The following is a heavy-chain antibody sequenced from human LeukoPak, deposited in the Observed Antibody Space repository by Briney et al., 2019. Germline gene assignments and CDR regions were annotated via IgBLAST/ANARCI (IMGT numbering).Heavy chain of an antibody. CDR1: GFTLSRHA. J-gene: IGHJ1*01. Sequence: GGSLRLSCAASGFTLSRHAMHWVRQAPGKGLEFVSAISSNGGSTYYANSVKGRFTISRDNSKNTLYLQMNSLRAEDTAVYYCAKDRRGYCSSTSCHHEYFQHWGQGTLVTVSS. CDR2: ISSNGGST. CDR3: AKDRRGYCSSTSCHHEYFQH. D-gene: IGHD2-2*01. V-gene: IGHV3-64*01.